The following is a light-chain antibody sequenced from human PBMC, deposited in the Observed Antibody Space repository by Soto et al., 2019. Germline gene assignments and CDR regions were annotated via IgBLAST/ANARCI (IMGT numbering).Light chain of an antibody. V-gene: IGKV1-5*01. CDR1: QNISVW. CDR2: DAS. CDR3: QQYDSSSPT. Sequence: DIQVNQSPSTLSASVGDGVTITCRASQNISVWLAWYQQRPGKAPKFLIYDASNLETGVSSRFSGSGSGTEFTLTIRSLQPDDFATYYCQQYDSSSPTFGQGTKLEIK. J-gene: IGKJ2*01.